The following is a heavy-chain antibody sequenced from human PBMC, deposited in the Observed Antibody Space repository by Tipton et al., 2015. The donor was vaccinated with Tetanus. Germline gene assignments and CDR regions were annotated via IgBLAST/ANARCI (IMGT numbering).Heavy chain of an antibody. CDR3: ARAHCTDGVCNFDF. J-gene: IGHJ4*02. CDR2: IYPGDSDT. Sequence: VQLVQSGGEVKNPGESLKISCKGSGYIFNNYWIGWVRQKPGRGLEWMGIIYPGDSDTRYSPTFQGQVTMSVDKSLNTAYLQWGNLKASDTSMFYCARAHCTDGVCNFDFWGQGALVTVAS. CDR1: GYIFNNYW. D-gene: IGHD2-8*01. V-gene: IGHV5-51*01.